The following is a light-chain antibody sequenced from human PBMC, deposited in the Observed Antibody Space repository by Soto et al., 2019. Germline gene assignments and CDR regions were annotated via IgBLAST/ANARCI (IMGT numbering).Light chain of an antibody. CDR2: WAS. V-gene: IGKV4-1*01. CDR1: QNILNSPDKRNY. Sequence: DIVMTQSPDSLVVSLGEWATINCRSSQNILNSPDKRNYLAWYQQKSGQPPKLLIYWASTRESGVPVRFSGSGSGTDFTLTISSLQAEDVAVYDSQKYYSAPQITFGGGTKVEIK. J-gene: IGKJ4*01. CDR3: QKYYSAPQIT.